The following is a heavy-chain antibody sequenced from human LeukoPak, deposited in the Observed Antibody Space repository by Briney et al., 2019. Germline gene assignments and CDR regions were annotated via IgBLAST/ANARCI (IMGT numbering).Heavy chain of an antibody. D-gene: IGHD5-12*01. CDR2: IDPSDSYI. CDR3: ARRGMGYSGYDGYWYFDL. J-gene: IGHJ2*01. CDR1: GYTFTNYW. Sequence: GESLKISCKGSGYTFTNYWIGWVRQMPGKGLEWMGRIDPSDSYINYRPSFQGHVTISADKSNSTAYLQWSTLKASDTAMYYCARRGMGYSGYDGYWYFDLWGRGTLVTVSS. V-gene: IGHV5-10-1*01.